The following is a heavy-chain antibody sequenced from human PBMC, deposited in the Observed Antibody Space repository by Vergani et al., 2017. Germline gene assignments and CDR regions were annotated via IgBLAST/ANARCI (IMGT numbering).Heavy chain of an antibody. CDR1: GGTFSSYA. V-gene: IGHV1-2*02. D-gene: IGHD6-13*01. Sequence: QVQLVQSGAEVKKPGASVKVSCKASGGTFSSYAISWVRQAPGQGLEWMGRIIPNSGGTNYAQKFQGRVTMTRDTSISTAYMELSRLRSDDTAVYYCARRPRIAAADIDYWGQGTLVTVSS. CDR3: ARRPRIAAADIDY. J-gene: IGHJ4*02. CDR2: IIPNSGGT.